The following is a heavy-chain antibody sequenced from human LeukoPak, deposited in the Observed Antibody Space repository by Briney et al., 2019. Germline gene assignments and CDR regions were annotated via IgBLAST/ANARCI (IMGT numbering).Heavy chain of an antibody. D-gene: IGHD1-26*01. CDR3: ARGGATYYFDY. J-gene: IGHJ4*02. V-gene: IGHV1-3*01. Sequence: KFQGRVTITRDTSASTAYMGLSSLRSEDTAVYYCARGGATYYFDYWGQGTLVTVSS.